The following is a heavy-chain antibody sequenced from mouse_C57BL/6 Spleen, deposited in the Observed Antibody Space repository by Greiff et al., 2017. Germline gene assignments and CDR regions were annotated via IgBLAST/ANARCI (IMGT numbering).Heavy chain of an antibody. J-gene: IGHJ4*01. CDR3: ASFMDY. V-gene: IGHV3-6*01. CDR1: GYSITRGYY. Sequence: EVKLLESGPGLVKPSQSLSLTCSVTGYSITRGYYWNWIRQFPGNKLEWMGYISYDGSNNYNPSLKNRISITRDTSKNQFFLKLNSVTTEDTATYYCASFMDYWGQGTSVTVSS. CDR2: ISYDGSN.